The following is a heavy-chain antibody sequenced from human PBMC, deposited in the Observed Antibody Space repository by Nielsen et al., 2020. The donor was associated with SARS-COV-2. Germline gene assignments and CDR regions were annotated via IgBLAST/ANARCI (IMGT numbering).Heavy chain of an antibody. Sequence: GESLKISCAASGFTFSSYAMSWVRQAPGKGLEWVSAISGSGGSTYYADSVKGRFTISRDNSKNTLYLQMNSLRAEDTAVYYCAKDVGIAAENAFDIWGQGTMVTVSS. CDR1: GFTFSSYA. CDR2: ISGSGGST. D-gene: IGHD6-25*01. CDR3: AKDVGIAAENAFDI. V-gene: IGHV3-23*01. J-gene: IGHJ3*02.